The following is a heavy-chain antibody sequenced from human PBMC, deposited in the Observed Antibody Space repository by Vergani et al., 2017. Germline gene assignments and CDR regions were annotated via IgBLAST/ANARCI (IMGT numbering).Heavy chain of an antibody. CDR3: ARAQYYYDSSGYYGYYYYMDV. D-gene: IGHD3-22*01. CDR2: IKQDGSEK. Sequence: EVQLVESGGGLVQPGGSLRLSCAASGFTFSSYWMSWVRQAPGKGLEWVANIKQDGSEKYYVDSVKGRFTISRDNAKNSPYLQMNSLRAEDTAVYYCARAQYYYDSSGYYGYYYYMDVGGKGTTVTVSS. CDR1: GFTFSSYW. V-gene: IGHV3-7*01. J-gene: IGHJ6*03.